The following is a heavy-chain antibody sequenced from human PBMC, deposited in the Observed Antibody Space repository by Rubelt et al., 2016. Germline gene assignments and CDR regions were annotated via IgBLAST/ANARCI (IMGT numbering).Heavy chain of an antibody. CDR1: GGSISSSSSY. Sequence: QLQLQESGPGLVKPSETLSLPCTVSGGSISSSSSYWGWIRQPPGKGLEWIGSIYYSGSTYYNPSRKSRGTISGDTSKNHFSLQRSSGSAADTAVYYCARHLSSSGWYVDYWGQGTLVTVSS. CDR3: ARHLSSSGWYVDY. D-gene: IGHD6-19*01. V-gene: IGHV4-39*01. CDR2: IYYSGST. J-gene: IGHJ4*02.